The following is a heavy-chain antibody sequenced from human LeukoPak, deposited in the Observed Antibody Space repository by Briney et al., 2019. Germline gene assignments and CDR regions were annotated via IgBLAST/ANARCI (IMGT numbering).Heavy chain of an antibody. V-gene: IGHV1-24*01. CDR1: GYTLTELS. Sequence: ASVKVSCKVSGYTLTELSMHWVRQAPGKGLEWMGGFDPEDGETIYAQKFQGRVTMTEDTSTDTAYMELSSLRSEDTAVYYCATGGAIFGGRREEDTFDYWGQGTLVTVSS. J-gene: IGHJ4*02. D-gene: IGHD3-3*01. CDR2: FDPEDGET. CDR3: ATGGAIFGGRREEDTFDY.